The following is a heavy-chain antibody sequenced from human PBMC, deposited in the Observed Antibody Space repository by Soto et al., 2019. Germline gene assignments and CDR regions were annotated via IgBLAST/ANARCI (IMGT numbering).Heavy chain of an antibody. CDR3: AREGITMVLGVSYYYYDMDV. V-gene: IGHV3-7*03. CDR2: IKQDGSEK. CDR1: GFTFSSYW. J-gene: IGHJ6*03. Sequence: GGSLRLSCAASGFTFSSYWMSWVRQAPGKGLEWVANIKQDGSEKYYVDSVKGRFTISRDNAKNSLYLQMNSLRAEDTAVYYCAREGITMVLGVSYYYYDMDVWGKGTTVTVSS. D-gene: IGHD3-10*01.